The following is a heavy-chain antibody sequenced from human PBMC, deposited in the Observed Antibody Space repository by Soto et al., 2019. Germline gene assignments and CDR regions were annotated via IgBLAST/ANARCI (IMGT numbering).Heavy chain of an antibody. J-gene: IGHJ4*02. CDR3: ARRGSGSYYDY. Sequence: EVQLLESGGGLVQPGGSLRLSCAASGFTFSSYAMRWVRQAPVKGLEWVSALSGSGGSTYYADSVKGRFTISRDNSKNTLYLQMSSLSAEDTAVYYCARRGSGSYYDYWGQGTLVTVSS. D-gene: IGHD1-26*01. CDR1: GFTFSSYA. CDR2: LSGSGGST. V-gene: IGHV3-23*01.